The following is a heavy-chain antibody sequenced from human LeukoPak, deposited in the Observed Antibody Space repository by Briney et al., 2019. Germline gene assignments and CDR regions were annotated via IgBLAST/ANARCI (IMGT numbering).Heavy chain of an antibody. J-gene: IGHJ3*02. CDR3: ATTLYITIFGVVNDAFDI. D-gene: IGHD3-3*01. CDR2: FDPEDGET. V-gene: IGHV1-24*01. CDR1: EYTLTELS. Sequence: ASVKVSCKVSEYTLTELSMHWVRQAPGKGLEWMGGFDPEDGETIYAQKFQGRVTMTEDTPTDTAYMELSSLRSEDTAVYYCATTLYITIFGVVNDAFDIWGQGTMVTVSS.